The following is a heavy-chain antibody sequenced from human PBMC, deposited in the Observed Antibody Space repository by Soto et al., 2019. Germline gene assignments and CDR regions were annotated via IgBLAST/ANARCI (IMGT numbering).Heavy chain of an antibody. CDR3: AKDYYDFFFGYSRYSYYYMVV. V-gene: IGHV3-30*18. D-gene: IGHD3-9*01. CDR1: GFTFSSYG. Sequence: PGGSLRLSCAASGFTFSSYGMHWVRQAPGKGLEWVAVISYDGSNKYYADSVKGRFTISRDNSKNTLYLQMNSLRAEDTAVYYCAKDYYDFFFGYSRYSYYYMVVWGKGTTVTVSS. J-gene: IGHJ6*03. CDR2: ISYDGSNK.